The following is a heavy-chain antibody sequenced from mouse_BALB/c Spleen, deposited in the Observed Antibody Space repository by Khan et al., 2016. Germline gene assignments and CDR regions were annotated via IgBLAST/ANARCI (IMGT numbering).Heavy chain of an antibody. J-gene: IGHJ2*01. CDR3: ARLTTVNYFDY. CDR2: IDHSDSYT. Sequence: QVQLQQPGAEVVKPGASVKLSCKASGYTFTSYWMHWVKQRPGQGLEWIGEIDHSDSYTRYDQKFKGKATLTVDKSSSTAYMQLISLTSEDSSVYYCARLTTVNYFDYWGQVTTLTVSS. D-gene: IGHD1-1*01. V-gene: IGHV1-69*02. CDR1: GYTFTSYW.